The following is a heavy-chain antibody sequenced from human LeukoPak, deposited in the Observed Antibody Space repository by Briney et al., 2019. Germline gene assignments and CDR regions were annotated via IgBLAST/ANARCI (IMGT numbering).Heavy chain of an antibody. CDR1: EFTFSRYW. D-gene: IGHD4-17*01. V-gene: IGHV3-7*04. Sequence: GGSLRLSCAASEFTFSRYWMSWVRQAPGKGLEWVANIKQDGSEKYYVDSVKGRFTISRDNAKNSLYLQMNSLRAEDTAVYYCARGSKSYGDYIRSRIHYFDYWGQGTLVTVSS. J-gene: IGHJ4*02. CDR2: IKQDGSEK. CDR3: ARGSKSYGDYIRSRIHYFDY.